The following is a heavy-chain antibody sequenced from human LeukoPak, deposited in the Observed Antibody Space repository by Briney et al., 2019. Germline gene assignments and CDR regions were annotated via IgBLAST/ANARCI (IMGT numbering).Heavy chain of an antibody. CDR1: GFTFSIYA. Sequence: GGSLRLSCAASGFTFSIYAMSWVRQAPGKGLEWVSGISGNSGSTYYADSVKGRFTISRGNSKNTLYLQMNSLRAEDTAVYYCAKDTLIIAAAGSYSDYWGQGTLVIVSS. J-gene: IGHJ4*02. CDR2: ISGNSGST. D-gene: IGHD6-13*01. CDR3: AKDTLIIAAAGSYSDY. V-gene: IGHV3-23*01.